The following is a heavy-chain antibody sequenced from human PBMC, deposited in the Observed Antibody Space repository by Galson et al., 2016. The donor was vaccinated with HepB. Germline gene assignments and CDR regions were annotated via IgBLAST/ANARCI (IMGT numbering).Heavy chain of an antibody. J-gene: IGHJ4*02. V-gene: IGHV3-74*01. CDR2: INGDGSGV. CDR3: ASGSWSGYAPFDY. Sequence: SLRLSCAASGLTFSRYWMHWVRQAPGKGLAWVSRINGDGSGVNYTDSVKGRFTISRDNARNTLYLQMNSLRADDTAVYSCASGSWSGYAPFDYWGQGIQVAVST. D-gene: IGHD3-3*01. CDR1: GLTFSRYW.